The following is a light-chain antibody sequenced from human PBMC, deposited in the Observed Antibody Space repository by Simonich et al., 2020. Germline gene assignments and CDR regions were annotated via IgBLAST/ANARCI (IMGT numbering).Light chain of an antibody. CDR1: SINVGGYNY. CDR2: DVI. CDR3: CSYAGSYTLV. J-gene: IGLJ3*02. Sequence: QSALTQPRSVSGSPGQSVTISCTGTSINVGGYNYFSWYPQHPGKAPKLLIYDVIKRPSGVPERFSGSKAGNTASLTSSGLQAEEEADYYCCSYAGSYTLVFGGGTKLTVL. V-gene: IGLV2-11*01.